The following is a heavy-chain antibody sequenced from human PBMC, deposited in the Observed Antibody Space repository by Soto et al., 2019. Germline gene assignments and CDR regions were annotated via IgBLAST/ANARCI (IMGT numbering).Heavy chain of an antibody. D-gene: IGHD5-12*01. CDR2: AKDGGHT. CDR1: GGSLSGYY. V-gene: IGHV4-34*01. Sequence: QVQLQQWGAGLLKPSETLSLNCAVTGGSLSGYYWSWIRQPPGKGLEWIGEAKDGGHTNYSPSLRGRVTISSDTSNHQCSLRLNSVTAADTGVYYCARGQEGVVATHWDQGSLVTVSS. CDR3: ARGQEGVVATH. J-gene: IGHJ4*02.